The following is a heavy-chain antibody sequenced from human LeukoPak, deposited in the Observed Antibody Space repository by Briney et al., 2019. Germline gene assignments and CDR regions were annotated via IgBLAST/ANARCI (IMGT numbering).Heavy chain of an antibody. Sequence: GESLKISCKGSGYSFNNFWIGWVRQMPGKGLEWMGIIYPGDSDTRYSPSFQGQVTISADKSISTAYLQWSSLKASDTAMYYCARRSDCSGGSCYEVFDYWGQGTLVTVSS. CDR1: GYSFNNFW. CDR3: ARRSDCSGGSCYEVFDY. V-gene: IGHV5-51*01. J-gene: IGHJ4*02. D-gene: IGHD2-15*01. CDR2: IYPGDSDT.